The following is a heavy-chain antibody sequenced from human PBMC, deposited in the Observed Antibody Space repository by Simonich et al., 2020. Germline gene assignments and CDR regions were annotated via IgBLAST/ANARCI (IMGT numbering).Heavy chain of an antibody. J-gene: IGHJ6*03. CDR2: INPNSSGT. CDR3: ARGGVQYYYYYMDV. Sequence: QVQLVQSGAEVKKPGASVKVSCKASGYTFTGYYMPWVRQAPGQGLEWRGWINPNSSGTNYAQKLQGRVTMTRDTSISTAYMELSRLRSDDTAVYYCARGGVQYYYYYMDVWGKGTTVTVSS. CDR1: GYTFTGYY. D-gene: IGHD3-3*01. V-gene: IGHV1-2*02.